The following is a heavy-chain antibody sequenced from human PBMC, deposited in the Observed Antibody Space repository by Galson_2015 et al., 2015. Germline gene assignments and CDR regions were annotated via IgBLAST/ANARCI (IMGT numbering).Heavy chain of an antibody. D-gene: IGHD3-16*01. CDR1: GFTFSSYA. Sequence: SVRLSCEASGFTFSSYAMSWVRQAPGQGLEWVSGISGSGGSTYYADSVKGRVTISRDNSKNTLYLQMNSRRAEDKAVYYCAKDYHSTGGNYYCGMDVWGQGTTVTVSS. V-gene: IGHV3-23*01. CDR2: ISGSGGST. CDR3: AKDYHSTGGNYYCGMDV. J-gene: IGHJ6*02.